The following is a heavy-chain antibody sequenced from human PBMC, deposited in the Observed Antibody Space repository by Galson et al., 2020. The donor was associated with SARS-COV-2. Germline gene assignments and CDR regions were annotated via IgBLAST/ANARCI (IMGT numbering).Heavy chain of an antibody. CDR3: ASEGVTMVRGVIAPQYGMDV. CDR2: IYFSGTT. J-gene: IGHJ6*02. CDR1: GGSIRRDY. D-gene: IGHD3-10*01. Sequence: ASETLSLTCTVSGGSIRRDYWSWIRQPPGKRLEWVGYIYFSGTTKYNPSLMSRVTMSMDTSKNQFSLKLSSVTAADTAVYYCASEGVTMVRGVIAPQYGMDVWGQGTTVTVSS. V-gene: IGHV4-59*12.